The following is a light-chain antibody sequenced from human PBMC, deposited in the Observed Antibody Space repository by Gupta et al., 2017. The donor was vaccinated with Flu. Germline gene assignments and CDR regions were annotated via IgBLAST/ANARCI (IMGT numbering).Light chain of an antibody. V-gene: IGLV2-14*03. CDR3: SSYADGGAL. CDR1: SSDISAYNL. CDR2: DVT. Sequence: QSITISCTGSSSDISAYNLVSWYQQHPAKALILSIYDVTSRPSGVSDRFSGSKSATTASLTISGLLAEDDSYYYSSSYADGGALFGGGTRMTVL. J-gene: IGLJ3*02.